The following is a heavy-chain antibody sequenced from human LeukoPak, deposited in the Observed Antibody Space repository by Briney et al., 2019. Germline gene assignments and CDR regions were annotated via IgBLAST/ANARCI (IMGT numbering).Heavy chain of an antibody. Sequence: PGGSLRLSCAASGFTFSNYWMNWVRQAPGKGPEWLAIIKKDGSEKYYVDSVKGRFTISRDNAKNSLYLQMSSLRADDTAVYFCAGGAGFLIDYWGQGALVTVSS. D-gene: IGHD2/OR15-2a*01. CDR2: IKKDGSEK. CDR3: AGGAGFLIDY. J-gene: IGHJ4*02. V-gene: IGHV3-7*01. CDR1: GFTFSNYW.